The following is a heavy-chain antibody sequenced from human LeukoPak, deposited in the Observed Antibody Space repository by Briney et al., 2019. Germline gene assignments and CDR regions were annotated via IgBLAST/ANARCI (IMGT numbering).Heavy chain of an antibody. V-gene: IGHV1-2*02. CDR3: ARVPLVSTIPFDY. J-gene: IGHJ4*02. CDR2: INSNSGAT. Sequence: ASVKVSCKASGYTLTGHYLHWVRQAPGQELEWMGWINSNSGATNSAQKFQGRVTLTRDTSISTAYMELSRLRSDDTAVYYCARVPLVSTIPFDYWGQGTLVTVSS. CDR1: GYTLTGHY. D-gene: IGHD5/OR15-5a*01.